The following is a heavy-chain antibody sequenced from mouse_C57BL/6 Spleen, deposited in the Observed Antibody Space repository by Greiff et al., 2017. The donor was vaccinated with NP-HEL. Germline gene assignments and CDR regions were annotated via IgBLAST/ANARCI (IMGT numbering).Heavy chain of an antibody. J-gene: IGHJ1*03. CDR3: ARDEGLRRRDWYFDV. Sequence: DVKLVESGGGLVKPGGSLKLSCAASGFTFSSYAMSWVRQTPEKRLEWVATISDGGSYTYYPDNVQGRFTISRDNAKNNLYLQMSHLKSEDTAMYYCARDEGLRRRDWYFDVWGTGTTVTVSS. CDR1: GFTFSSYA. CDR2: ISDGGSYT. V-gene: IGHV5-4*01. D-gene: IGHD2-4*01.